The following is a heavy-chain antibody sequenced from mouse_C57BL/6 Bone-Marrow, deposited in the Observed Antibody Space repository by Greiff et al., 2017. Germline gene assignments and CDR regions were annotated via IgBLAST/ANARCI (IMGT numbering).Heavy chain of an antibody. CDR1: GFNIKDYY. J-gene: IGHJ4*01. CDR2: IDPEDGDT. CDR3: TVYDGNYGGAIDY. Sequence: VQLQQSGAELVRPGASVKLSCTASGFNIKDYYMHWVKQRPEQGLEGIGRIDPEDGDTEYAPKFPGKATLNADTSTNTAYRQLSILTSEDTSVYCCTVYDGNYGGAIDYWGQGTSVTVSS. D-gene: IGHD2-1*01. V-gene: IGHV14-1*01.